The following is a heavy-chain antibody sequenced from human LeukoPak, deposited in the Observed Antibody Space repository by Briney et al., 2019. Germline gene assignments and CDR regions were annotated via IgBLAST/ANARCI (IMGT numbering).Heavy chain of an antibody. CDR1: GFIVSSSY. CDR3: ATSGLNYYYYGMDV. V-gene: IGHV3-53*04. CDR2: IYTGGST. J-gene: IGHJ6*02. Sequence: GGSLRLSCAASGFIVSSSYMSWVRQAPGKGLEWVSVIYTGGSTYSADSVKGRFTISRHNSKNTLYLQMNSLGAEDTAVYYCATSGLNYYYYGMDVWGQGTTVTVAS. D-gene: IGHD6-25*01.